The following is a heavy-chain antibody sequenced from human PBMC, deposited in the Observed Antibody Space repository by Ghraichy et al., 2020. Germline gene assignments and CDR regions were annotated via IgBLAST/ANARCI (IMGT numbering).Heavy chain of an antibody. CDR2: IYYSGST. D-gene: IGHD4-23*01. Sequence: SETLSLTCTVSGGSISSYYWSWIRQPPGKGLEWIGYIYYSGSTNYNPSLKSRVTISVDTSKNQFSLKLSSVTAADTAVYYCARHPDYGGKKANRSFDYWGQGTLVTVSS. J-gene: IGHJ4*02. V-gene: IGHV4-59*08. CDR1: GGSISSYY. CDR3: ARHPDYGGKKANRSFDY.